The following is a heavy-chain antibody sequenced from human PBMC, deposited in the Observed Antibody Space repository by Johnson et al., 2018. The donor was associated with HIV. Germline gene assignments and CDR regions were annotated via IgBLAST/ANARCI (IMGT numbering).Heavy chain of an antibody. J-gene: IGHJ3*02. D-gene: IGHD3-22*01. CDR3: AKTYYYDSSGSLDAFDI. V-gene: IGHV3-30*02. CDR1: GLTFSNYG. CDR2: IRYDGSNK. Sequence: QVQLVESGGGLVQPGGSLRLSCAASGLTFSNYGSHWVRQAPGKGLEWVAFIRYDGSNKYYADSVKGRFTISRDNSKNTLYLQMNSLRAEDTAVYYCAKTYYYDSSGSLDAFDIWGQGTMVTVSS.